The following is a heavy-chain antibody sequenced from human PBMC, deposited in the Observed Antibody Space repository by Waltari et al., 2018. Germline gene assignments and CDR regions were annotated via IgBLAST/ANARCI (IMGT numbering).Heavy chain of an antibody. D-gene: IGHD6-6*01. V-gene: IGHV3-23*01. J-gene: IGHJ4*02. CDR1: GFPFRRYA. CDR3: AKGEGTSSFPDF. CDR2: ISGDGGTT. Sequence: QLLQSGRGLVKPGGSLRLPCAASGFPFRRYAITWVRQATGKGLEWVSAISGDGGTTYYADSVKGRFTISRDTPKNTLFLLMSRLRVEDTAIYYCAKGEGTSSFPDFWGQGILVTVSS.